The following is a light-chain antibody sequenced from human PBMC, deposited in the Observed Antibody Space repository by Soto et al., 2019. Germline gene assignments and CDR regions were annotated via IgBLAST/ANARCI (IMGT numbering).Light chain of an antibody. CDR1: ESVSSN. CDR3: QQYNKWPLT. Sequence: EIVMTQSPATLSVSQGERATLSCRASESVSSNLAWYQQKPGQAPRLLIYGASTRATGVPARFSGSGSGTEFTLTISSVQSEEFAVFYCQQYNKWPLTFGGGTKVALK. V-gene: IGKV3-15*01. CDR2: GAS. J-gene: IGKJ4*01.